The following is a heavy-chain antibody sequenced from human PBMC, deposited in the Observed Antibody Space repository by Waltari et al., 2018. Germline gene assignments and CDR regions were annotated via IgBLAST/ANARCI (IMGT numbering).Heavy chain of an antibody. V-gene: IGHV4-4*02. CDR3: ARRIDNYYYGREV. Sequence: QVQLQESGPGLVKPSGTLSLTCAVSGDSISSGYWWSWVRQPPGKGLEWIGEIFHSGGTKYNPSLKRRVTISLDQSKNQLSLKVSFVTAADTAVYYCARRIDNYYYGREVWGPGTTVTVSS. CDR2: IFHSGGT. CDR1: GDSISSGYW. J-gene: IGHJ6*02. D-gene: IGHD2-15*01.